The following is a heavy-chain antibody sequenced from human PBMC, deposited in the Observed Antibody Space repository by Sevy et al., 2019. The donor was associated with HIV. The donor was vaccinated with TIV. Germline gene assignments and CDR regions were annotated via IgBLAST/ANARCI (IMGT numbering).Heavy chain of an antibody. CDR2: INPNSGGT. CDR1: GYTFTGYY. D-gene: IGHD3-10*01. CDR3: ARATQDYYGSGSYYKPGMDV. V-gene: IGHV1-2*02. Sequence: ASVKVSCKASGYTFTGYYMHWVRQAPGQGLEWMGWINPNSGGTNYAQKFQGRVTMTRDTSISTAYMELSRLRSDETAVYYCARATQDYYGSGSYYKPGMDVWGQGTTVTVSS. J-gene: IGHJ6*02.